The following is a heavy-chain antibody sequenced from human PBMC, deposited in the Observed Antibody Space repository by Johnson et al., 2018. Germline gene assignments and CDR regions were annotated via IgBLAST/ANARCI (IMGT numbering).Heavy chain of an antibody. Sequence: EVQLLESGGGLVQPGGSLRLSCAASGFTFSSYWMSWVRQAPGKGLEWVANIKQDGSEKYYVDSVKGRFTISRDNSKNTLYLQMNSLRAEDTAGYYCAREIDGFDIWGQGTMVTASS. J-gene: IGHJ3*02. V-gene: IGHV3-7*01. CDR3: AREIDGFDI. CDR1: GFTFSSYW. CDR2: IKQDGSEK.